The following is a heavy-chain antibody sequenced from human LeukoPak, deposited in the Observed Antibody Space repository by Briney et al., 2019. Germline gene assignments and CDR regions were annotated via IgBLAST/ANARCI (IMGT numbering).Heavy chain of an antibody. V-gene: IGHV3-23*01. Sequence: GGSLRLSCAASGFTLSSYAMSWVREAPGEGVEWVSALSGSGGSTYYAGSVKGRFTISRDNSKNTLYLQMKDLRAKDRAVYFFAKSLSVAGIFDYWGRGTLVTASS. CDR3: AKSLSVAGIFDY. D-gene: IGHD6-19*01. CDR1: GFTLSSYA. CDR2: LSGSGGST. J-gene: IGHJ4*02.